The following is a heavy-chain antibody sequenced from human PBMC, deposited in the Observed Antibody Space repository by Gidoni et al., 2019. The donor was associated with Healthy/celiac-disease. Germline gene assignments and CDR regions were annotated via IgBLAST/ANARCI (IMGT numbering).Heavy chain of an antibody. D-gene: IGHD7-27*01. J-gene: IGHJ3*02. CDR3: AGQLGMEAFDI. V-gene: IGHV4-30-2*01. Sequence: QLQLQESGSGLVKPSQTLSLTCAVSGGSISSGGYSWSWIRQPPGKGLEWIGYIYNSGSTYYNPSLKSRVTISVARSKNQFSLKLSSVTAADTAVYYCAGQLGMEAFDIWGQGTMVTVSS. CDR2: IYNSGST. CDR1: GGSISSGGYS.